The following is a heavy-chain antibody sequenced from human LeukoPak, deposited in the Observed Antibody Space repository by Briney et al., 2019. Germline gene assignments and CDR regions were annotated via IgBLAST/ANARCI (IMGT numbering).Heavy chain of an antibody. J-gene: IGHJ4*02. Sequence: GRSLRLSCAASGFTFSSYAMSWVRQAPGKGLEWVSAISDSGGNTYYADSVKGRFTISRDNSKNTLYLLMNSLRAEDTAVYYCAKDSDDYYDTSGYFFDSWGQGTLVTVSS. D-gene: IGHD3-22*01. CDR3: AKDSDDYYDTSGYFFDS. V-gene: IGHV3-23*01. CDR2: ISDSGGNT. CDR1: GFTFSSYA.